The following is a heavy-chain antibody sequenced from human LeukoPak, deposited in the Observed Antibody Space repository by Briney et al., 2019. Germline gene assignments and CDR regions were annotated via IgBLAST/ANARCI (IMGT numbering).Heavy chain of an antibody. Sequence: GRSLSLSCAASGFTFEDYTMHWVRQAPGKTLEWVSFISWDGTTYYTDSMKGRFTISRDNSKNSLYLQMDTLRSEDTAYYYCVKDLSYESSGSVFDYWGQGTLVTVSS. CDR3: VKDLSYESSGSVFDY. V-gene: IGHV3-43*01. J-gene: IGHJ4*02. CDR2: ISWDGTT. D-gene: IGHD3-22*01. CDR1: GFTFEDYT.